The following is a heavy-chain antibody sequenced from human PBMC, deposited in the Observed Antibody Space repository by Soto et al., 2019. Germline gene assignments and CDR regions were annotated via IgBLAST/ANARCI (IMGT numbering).Heavy chain of an antibody. Sequence: SVKVCCKTSGGTFSSYAISWVRQAPGQGLEWMGGIVPIVGTTTYAQKFQGRVTITADEATSTAYMQLSRLRSDDTAVYYCVRVVAIPGCPDHWGQGTLVTVSS. CDR2: IVPIVGTT. D-gene: IGHD6-19*01. V-gene: IGHV1-69*13. CDR3: VRVVAIPGCPDH. J-gene: IGHJ4*02. CDR1: GGTFSSYA.